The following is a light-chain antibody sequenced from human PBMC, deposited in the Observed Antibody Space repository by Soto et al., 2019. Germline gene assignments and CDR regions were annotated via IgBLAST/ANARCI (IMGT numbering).Light chain of an antibody. V-gene: IGLV2-14*01. CDR3: SSYTSINTRV. CDR1: SSDVGGYKY. CDR2: EVT. Sequence: QSALTQPASVSGSPGQSITISCTGTSSDVGGYKYVSWYQQHPGKAPKLMIYEVTNRPSGVSNRFSGSKSGNTASLTISGLQAEDEADYYCSSYTSINTRVFGTGTKLTVL. J-gene: IGLJ1*01.